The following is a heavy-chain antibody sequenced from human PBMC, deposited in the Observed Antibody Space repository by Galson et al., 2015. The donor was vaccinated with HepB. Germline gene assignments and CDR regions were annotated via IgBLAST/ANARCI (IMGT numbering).Heavy chain of an antibody. CDR3: ARHHYGMDV. CDR1: GFTFSDSD. J-gene: IGHJ6*02. CDR2: ISYDGNNK. V-gene: IGHV3-30-3*01. Sequence: SLRLSCAVSGFTFSDSDIHWVRQAPGKGLEWVAVISYDGNNKYYADSVKGRFTISRDNSKNTLYLQMNSLGTEDTAVYYCARHHYGMDVWGQGTTVTVSS.